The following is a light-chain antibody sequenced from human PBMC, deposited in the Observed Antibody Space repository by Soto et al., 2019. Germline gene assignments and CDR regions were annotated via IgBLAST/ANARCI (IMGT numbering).Light chain of an antibody. CDR2: TGS. CDR3: QQAASFPIT. V-gene: IGKV1-12*01. CDR1: QGIKNW. J-gene: IGKJ5*01. Sequence: DIQMTQSPSYVSASVGDRVTITCRASQGIKNWLAWYQQKPGKAPNLLIYTGSSLQSGAPSRFSGSGSGTDFTLTINSLQPEDFATYYCQQAASFPITCGQGTRLEIK.